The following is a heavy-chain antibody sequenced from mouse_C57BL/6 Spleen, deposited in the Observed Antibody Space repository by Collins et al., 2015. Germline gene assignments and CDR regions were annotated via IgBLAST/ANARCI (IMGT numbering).Heavy chain of an antibody. CDR2: IDPSDSYT. J-gene: IGHJ2*01. CDR3: ARSGRTGTPDY. CDR1: GYTFTSYW. V-gene: IGHV1-69*01. Sequence: QVQLQQPGAELVMPGASVKLSCKASGYTFTSYWMHWVKQRPGQGLEWIGEIDPSDSYTNYNQKFKGKSTLTVDKSSSTAYMQLSSLTSEDSAVYYCARSGRTGTPDYWGQGTTLTVSS. D-gene: IGHD4-1*01.